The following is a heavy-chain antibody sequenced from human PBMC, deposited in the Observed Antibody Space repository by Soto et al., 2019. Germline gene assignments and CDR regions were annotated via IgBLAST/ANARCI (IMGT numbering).Heavy chain of an antibody. CDR1: GGSISSSSYY. CDR3: ARHARYFDWLPPHNWFDP. CDR2: IYYSGST. J-gene: IGHJ5*02. Sequence: TSETLSLTCTVSGGSISSSSYYWGWIRQPPGKGLEWIGSIYYSGSTYYNPSLKSRVTISVDTSKNQFSLKLSSVTAADTAVYYCARHARYFDWLPPHNWFDPWGQGTLVTVSS. D-gene: IGHD3-9*01. V-gene: IGHV4-39*01.